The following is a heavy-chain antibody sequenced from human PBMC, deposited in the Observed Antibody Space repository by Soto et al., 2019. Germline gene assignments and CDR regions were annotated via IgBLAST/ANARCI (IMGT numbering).Heavy chain of an antibody. CDR3: VKNSCSFNT. D-gene: IGHD6-6*01. J-gene: IGHJ5*02. CDR1: GFTFGTTD. Sequence: QLLQSGGGLVQPGGSLTLSCAASGFTFGTTDMSWVRQAPGEGLEWVSTIDGSGGITYYADSVKGRLTSSRDNSRNTVYLQMNSMRGDDTALSYCVKNSCSFNTWGKGALVTVSS. V-gene: IGHV3-23*01. CDR2: IDGSGGIT.